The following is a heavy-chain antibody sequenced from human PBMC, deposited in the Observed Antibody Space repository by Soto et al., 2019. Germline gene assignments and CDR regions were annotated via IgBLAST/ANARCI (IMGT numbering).Heavy chain of an antibody. Sequence: EVQLVESGGGLVQPGGSLRLSCAASGFTFSSYSMNWVRQAPGKGLEWVSDISSSSSTIYYADSVKGRFTISSDNAKNSLYLHMNRLRDEDTAVYYCASGVCGGDCQVYYYYGMDVWGQGTTVTVSS. J-gene: IGHJ6*02. CDR1: GFTFSSYS. D-gene: IGHD2-21*02. V-gene: IGHV3-48*02. CDR3: ASGVCGGDCQVYYYYGMDV. CDR2: ISSSSSTI.